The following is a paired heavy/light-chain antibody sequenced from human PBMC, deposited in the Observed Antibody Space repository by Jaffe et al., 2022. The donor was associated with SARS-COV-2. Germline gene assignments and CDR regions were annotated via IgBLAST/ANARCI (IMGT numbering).Light chain of an antibody. V-gene: IGKV3-15*01. CDR3: QQYNNWPPMYT. Sequence: EIVMTQSPATLSVSPGERATLSCRASQSVSSNLAWYQQKPGQAPRLLIYGASTRAAGVPGRFSGSGSGTEFTLTISSLQSEDFAVYYCQQYNNWPPMYTFGQGTRLEI. J-gene: IGKJ2*01. CDR1: QSVSSN. CDR2: GAS.
Heavy chain of an antibody. CDR2: TYYRSRWFN. Sequence: QVQLQESGPGLVKPSQSLSLTCVISGDSVSSKSAAWNWIRQSPSRGLEWLGRTYYRSRWFNHYAESVKSRMTIYPDTSKNHFSLQLNSVTPDDTAVYYCARDSYSGYDRLYYNYGLDVWGQGTTVTVSS. CDR1: GDSVSSKSAA. D-gene: IGHD5-12*01. J-gene: IGHJ6*02. V-gene: IGHV6-1*01. CDR3: ARDSYSGYDRLYYNYGLDV.